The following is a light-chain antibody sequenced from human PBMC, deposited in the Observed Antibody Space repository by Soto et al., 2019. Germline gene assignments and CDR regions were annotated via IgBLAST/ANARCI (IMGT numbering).Light chain of an antibody. CDR1: QSVSSN. CDR3: HQYNNWPPARVI. Sequence: EIVMTQSPATLSVSPGERATLSCRASQSVSSNLAWYQQKPGQAPRLLIYDASTRATGIPARFSGSGSGTEFTLTISSLQSEDFAVYYCHQYNNWPPARVIFGPGTKVDIK. J-gene: IGKJ3*01. V-gene: IGKV3-15*01. CDR2: DAS.